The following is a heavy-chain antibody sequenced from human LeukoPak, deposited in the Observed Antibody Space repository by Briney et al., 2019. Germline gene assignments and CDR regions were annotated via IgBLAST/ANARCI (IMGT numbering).Heavy chain of an antibody. J-gene: IGHJ4*02. CDR2: IYSGGST. Sequence: GGSLRLSCAASGFTVSSNYMSWVRQAPGKGLEWVSVIYSGGSTYYADSVKGRFTISRDNSKNTLYLQMNSLRAEDTAVYYCARAGHGSSGFDYWGQGTLVTVSS. CDR1: GFTVSSNY. D-gene: IGHD2-2*03. CDR3: ARAGHGSSGFDY. V-gene: IGHV3-53*01.